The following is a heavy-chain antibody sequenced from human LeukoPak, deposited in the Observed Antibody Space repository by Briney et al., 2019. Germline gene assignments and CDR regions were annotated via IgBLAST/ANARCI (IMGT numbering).Heavy chain of an antibody. V-gene: IGHV4-59*01. Sequence: SETLSLTCTVSGCSISSYYWSWIRQPPGKGLEWVGYIYYSGSSNYNPSLMSGGTISLDTCKNQFYLKLNYVPAADAAVYYYAPGGVAGTDNWGQGTLVTVSS. J-gene: IGHJ4*02. CDR3: APGGVAGTDN. CDR1: GCSISSYY. D-gene: IGHD6-19*01. CDR2: IYYSGSS.